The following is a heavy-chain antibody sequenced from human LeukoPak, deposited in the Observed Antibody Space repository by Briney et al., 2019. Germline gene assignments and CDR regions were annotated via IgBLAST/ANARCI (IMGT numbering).Heavy chain of an antibody. Sequence: VASVKVSCKASGGTFSSYAISWVRQAPGQGLEWMGGIIPIFGTANYAQKFQGRVTITADESTSTAYMELSSLRSEDTAVYYCASRGPRPEVFWSGYSYFDYWGQGTLVTVSS. CDR1: GGTFSSYA. V-gene: IGHV1-69*13. D-gene: IGHD3-3*01. CDR2: IIPIFGTA. CDR3: ASRGPRPEVFWSGYSYFDY. J-gene: IGHJ4*02.